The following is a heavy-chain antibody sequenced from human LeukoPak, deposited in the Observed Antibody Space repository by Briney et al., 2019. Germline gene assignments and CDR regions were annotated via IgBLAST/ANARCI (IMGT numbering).Heavy chain of an antibody. V-gene: IGHV3-9*01. CDR2: ISWNSGNV. J-gene: IGHJ4*02. D-gene: IGHD6-6*01. CDR1: GFTFKNYA. Sequence: GRSLRLSCAASGFTFKNYAMHWVRQAPGKGLEWVSSISWNSGNVDYADSVKGRFTLSRDNAKNSLYLQVSSLRAEDTALYYCAKSGTYSSSSGYIDSWGQGTLVTVSS. CDR3: AKSGTYSSSSGYIDS.